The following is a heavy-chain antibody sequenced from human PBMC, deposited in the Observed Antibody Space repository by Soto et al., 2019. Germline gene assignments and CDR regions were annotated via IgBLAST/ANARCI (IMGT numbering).Heavy chain of an antibody. CDR1: GFTFSSYA. J-gene: IGHJ4*02. V-gene: IGHV3-23*01. Sequence: GGSLRLSCAASGFTFSSYAMNWVRQAPGKGLEWVSAISGSGGSTYYADSVKGRFTISRDNSKNTLYLQMNSLRAEDTAVYYCAKGRAYSSGWYDYWGQGTLVTVSS. CDR3: AKGRAYSSGWYDY. D-gene: IGHD6-19*01. CDR2: ISGSGGST.